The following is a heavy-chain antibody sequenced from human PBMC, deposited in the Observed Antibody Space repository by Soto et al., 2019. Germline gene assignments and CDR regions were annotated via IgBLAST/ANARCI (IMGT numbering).Heavy chain of an antibody. CDR3: ARGSSTQRCFDY. Sequence: SVEVSCKDTGGTFSSYAISWVRQAPGQGLEWMGGIIPIFGTANYAQKFQGRVTITADESTSTAYMELSSLRSEDTAVYYCARGSSTQRCFDYWGQGTLVTVSS. V-gene: IGHV1-69*13. CDR1: GGTFSSYA. CDR2: IIPIFGTA. J-gene: IGHJ4*02. D-gene: IGHD6-13*01.